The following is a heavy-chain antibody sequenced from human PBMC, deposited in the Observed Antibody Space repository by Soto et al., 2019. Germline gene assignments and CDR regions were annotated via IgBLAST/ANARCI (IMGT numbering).Heavy chain of an antibody. D-gene: IGHD3-3*01. CDR3: ARDASYYSLWSGYYPSRNGMDV. V-gene: IGHV3-33*01. CDR1: GFTFSSFG. J-gene: IGHJ6*02. Sequence: QVQVVESGGGVVQPGRSLRLSCAASGFTFSSFGMHWVRQAPGKGLEWVSLIWYDGSKKSYGDSVKGRFTISRDNSRNTVYLLINSLRADDTAVYYCARDASYYSLWSGYYPSRNGMDVWGQGTTVTISS. CDR2: IWYDGSKK.